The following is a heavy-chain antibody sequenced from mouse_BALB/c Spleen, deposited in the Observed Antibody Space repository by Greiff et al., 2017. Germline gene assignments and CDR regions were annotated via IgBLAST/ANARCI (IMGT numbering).Heavy chain of an antibody. D-gene: IGHD1-1*01. V-gene: IGHV1-69*02. Sequence: QVQLQQPGAELVKPGASVKLSCKASGYTFTSYWMHWVKQRPGQGLEWIGEIDPSDSYTNYNQKFKGKATLTVDNSSSTAYMQLSSLTSEDSAVYYCARPSTVVGGYAMDYWGQGTSVTVSS. CDR1: GYTFTSYW. CDR2: IDPSDSYT. CDR3: ARPSTVVGGYAMDY. J-gene: IGHJ4*01.